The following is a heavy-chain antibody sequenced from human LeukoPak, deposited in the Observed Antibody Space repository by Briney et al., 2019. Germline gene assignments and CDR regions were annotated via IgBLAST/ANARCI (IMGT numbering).Heavy chain of an antibody. D-gene: IGHD2-2*01. V-gene: IGHV4-61*01. J-gene: IGHJ6*02. CDR1: GGSVSSGSYY. Sequence: SETLSLTCTVSGGSVSSGSYYWSWIRQPPGKGLEWIGYIYYSGSTNYNPSLKGRVTISVDTSKNQFSLKLSSVTAADTAVYYCARADIVVVPAALISGDYYYYYGMDVWGQGTTVTVSS. CDR2: IYYSGST. CDR3: ARADIVVVPAALISGDYYYYYGMDV.